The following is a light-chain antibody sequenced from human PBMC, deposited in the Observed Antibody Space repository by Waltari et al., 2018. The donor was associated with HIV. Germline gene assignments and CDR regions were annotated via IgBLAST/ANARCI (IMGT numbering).Light chain of an antibody. J-gene: IGLJ1*01. Sequence: QSALTQPRSVSGSPGQSVTISCTGTSSDVGGYNYVSWYQQHPGTAPKVRSYDFSKRPSGVPDRFSGAKSGNTASLTSSGLQAEDEADYDCCSYAGSYTYVFGTGTKVTVL. CDR2: DFS. V-gene: IGLV2-11*01. CDR3: CSYAGSYTYV. CDR1: SSDVGGYNY.